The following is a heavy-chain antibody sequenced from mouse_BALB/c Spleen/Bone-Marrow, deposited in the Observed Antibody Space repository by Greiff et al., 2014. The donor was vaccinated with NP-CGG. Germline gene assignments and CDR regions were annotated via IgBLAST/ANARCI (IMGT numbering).Heavy chain of an antibody. CDR2: ISGGSSII. D-gene: IGHD1-2*01. CDR1: GFTFSSFG. CDR3: ARKDYFGYAAMDY. Sequence: DVQLQESGGGLVQPGGSRKLSCAASGFTFSSFGMHWVRQAPEKGLEWVAYISGGSSIIYYADTVKGRFTISRGNPKNTLFLQMTSLRSEDTAIYYCARKDYFGYAAMDYWGQGTSVTVSS. V-gene: IGHV5-17*02. J-gene: IGHJ4*01.